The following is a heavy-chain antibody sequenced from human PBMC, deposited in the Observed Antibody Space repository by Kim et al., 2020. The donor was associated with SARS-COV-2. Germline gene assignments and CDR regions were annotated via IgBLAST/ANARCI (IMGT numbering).Heavy chain of an antibody. D-gene: IGHD5-12*01. CDR3: ARGYTPPYYYMDV. Sequence: GGSLRLSCAASGFTFSSYGMHWVRQAPGKGLEWVAVIWYDGSNKYYADSVKGRFTISRDNSKNTLYLQMNSLRAEDTAVYYCARGYTPPYYYMDVWGKGTTVTVSS. CDR2: IWYDGSNK. V-gene: IGHV3-33*01. CDR1: GFTFSSYG. J-gene: IGHJ6*03.